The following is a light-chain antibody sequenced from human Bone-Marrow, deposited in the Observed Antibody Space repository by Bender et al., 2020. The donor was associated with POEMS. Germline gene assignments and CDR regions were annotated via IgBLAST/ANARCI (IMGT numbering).Light chain of an antibody. Sequence: QSALTQPRSVSASPGQSVTISCDVGDYKYVSWYQQHPGKAPKVMIYDVSQRPSGGPDRFSGSKSGNTASLTISGLQAEDEADYYCCSFAGRYTWVFGGGTELTVL. CDR3: CSFAGRYTWV. V-gene: IGLV2-11*01. J-gene: IGLJ3*02. CDR2: DVS. CDR1: DVGDYKY.